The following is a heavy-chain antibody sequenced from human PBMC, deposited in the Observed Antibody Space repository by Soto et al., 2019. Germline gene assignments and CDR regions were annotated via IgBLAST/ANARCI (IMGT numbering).Heavy chain of an antibody. J-gene: IGHJ4*02. CDR3: ARESEDLASNFDY. CDR1: GFTFSRYS. V-gene: IGHV3-21*01. Sequence: GGSLRLSCAASGFTFSRYSMNWVRQAPGKGLEWVSSISSTTNYIYYADSMKGRFTVSRDNAKNSVYLDMNSLSAEDTAVYYCARESEDLASNFDYWGQGTLVTVSS. CDR2: ISSTTNYI.